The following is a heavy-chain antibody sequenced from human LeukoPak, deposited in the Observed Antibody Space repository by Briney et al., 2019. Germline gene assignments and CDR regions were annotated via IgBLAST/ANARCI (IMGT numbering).Heavy chain of an antibody. V-gene: IGHV7-4-1*02. J-gene: IGHJ4*02. Sequence: ASVKVSCKASGYTFTSYAMNWVRQAPGQGLEWMGRINTNTGNPTYAQGFTGRFVFSLDTSVNTAYLQIRGLKAEDTAVYFCARVSAADGLGIYYNRVIGATLYYWGQGTLVTVSS. CDR3: ARVSAADGLGIYYNRVIGATLYY. CDR2: INTNTGNP. CDR1: GYTFTSYA. D-gene: IGHD3-10*01.